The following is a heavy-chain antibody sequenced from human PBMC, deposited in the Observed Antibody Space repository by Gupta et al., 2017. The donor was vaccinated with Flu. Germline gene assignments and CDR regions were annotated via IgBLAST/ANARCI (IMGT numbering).Heavy chain of an antibody. V-gene: IGHV3-23*01. CDR2: ISGSGSNA. Sequence: EVQLLESGGGFVQPGGSLRLSCAASGFTFSNYALNWVRLAPGKGLEWVSSISGSGSNAYYADSVKGRFTISRDNSKNALYLHMNSLRVDDTAIYYCAKVTSGLFESWGQGTLVTVSS. D-gene: IGHD1-26*01. J-gene: IGHJ5*01. CDR1: GFTFSNYA. CDR3: AKVTSGLFES.